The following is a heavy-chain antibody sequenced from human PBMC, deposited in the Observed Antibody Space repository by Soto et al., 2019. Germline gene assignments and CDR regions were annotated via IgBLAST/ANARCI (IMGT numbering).Heavy chain of an antibody. D-gene: IGHD5-18*01. V-gene: IGHV4-30-2*01. Sequence: QLQLQESGSGLVEPSQTLALTCDVSGCSISSGGYSWSRIRQPPGKGLEWIGYIYHSGSTYYNPALKSRVTISVDRSKSQFSLKLSSVTAADTAVYYCARGTAMVTGFDYWGQGTLVTVSS. J-gene: IGHJ4*02. CDR1: GCSISSGGYS. CDR2: IYHSGST. CDR3: ARGTAMVTGFDY.